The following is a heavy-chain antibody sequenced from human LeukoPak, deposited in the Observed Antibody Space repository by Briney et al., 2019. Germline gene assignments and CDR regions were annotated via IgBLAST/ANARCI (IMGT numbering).Heavy chain of an antibody. J-gene: IGHJ1*01. D-gene: IGHD2-2*01. V-gene: IGHV3-23*01. Sequence: GGSLRLSLSTSGFTFSSTAMTCVRQAPGKGLEWVSVISGSDNRTYYADSVKGRFTISRDNSKNTLYLQMNSLRAEDTAVYYCPSGLTSRCYAGPQHWGESTLVTVSS. CDR3: PSGLTSRCYAGPQH. CDR2: ISGSDNRT. CDR1: GFTFSSTA.